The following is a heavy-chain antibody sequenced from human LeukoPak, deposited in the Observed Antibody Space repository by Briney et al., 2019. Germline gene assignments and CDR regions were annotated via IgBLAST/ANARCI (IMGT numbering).Heavy chain of an antibody. CDR2: INPSGGGT. Sequence: ASVKVSCKASGYTFTSYYMHWVRQAPGQGLEWMGIINPSGGGTSYAQKFQGRVTMTRDTSTSTVYMELSSLRSEDTAVYYCARDRAAYDAFDIWGQGTMVTVSS. CDR3: ARDRAAYDAFDI. J-gene: IGHJ3*02. CDR1: GYTFTSYY. D-gene: IGHD2-15*01. V-gene: IGHV1-46*01.